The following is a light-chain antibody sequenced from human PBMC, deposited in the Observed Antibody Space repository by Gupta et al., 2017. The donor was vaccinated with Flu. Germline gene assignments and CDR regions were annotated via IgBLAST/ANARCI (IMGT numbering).Light chain of an antibody. J-gene: IGKJ2*01. V-gene: IGKV4-1*01. CDR2: WAS. CDR1: QSVLYSSNNQNY. Sequence: DIVMTQSPDSLAVSLGERATINCKSSQSVLYSSNNQNYLAWYQQKPGQPPKLLIYWASTRESGVPDRFSGSGYGTDFTLTISSRQAEDVAVYYCQQDECRPPYNFGQGTKLEIK. CDR3: QQDECRPPYN.